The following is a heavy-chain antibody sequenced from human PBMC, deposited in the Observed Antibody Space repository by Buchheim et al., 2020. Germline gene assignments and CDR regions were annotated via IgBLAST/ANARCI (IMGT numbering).Heavy chain of an antibody. V-gene: IGHV3-48*04. CDR2: ISSSSSTI. CDR1: GFTFGNYA. D-gene: IGHD6-19*01. Sequence: VQLVESGGGVVQPGRSLRLSCAASGFTFGNYAMQWVRQAPGKGLAWVSYISSSSSTIYYADSVKGRFTISRDNAKNSLYLQRNSLRAEDTAVYYCARDLFPQSSGWYNYYYGMDVWGQGTT. J-gene: IGHJ6*02. CDR3: ARDLFPQSSGWYNYYYGMDV.